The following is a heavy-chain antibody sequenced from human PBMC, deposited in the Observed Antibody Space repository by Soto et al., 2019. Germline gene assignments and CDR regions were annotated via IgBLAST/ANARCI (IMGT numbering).Heavy chain of an antibody. J-gene: IGHJ4*02. Sequence: QVQLVQSGAEVKKPGASVKVSCKASGYTLTSYGISWVRQAPGQGLEWMGWISVHNGNTKYAQKLQGRVTMTTDTTTSTAYMEVRSLRSDDTAVYYCARDLNLGLGDYWGQGTLVTVSS. CDR3: ARDLNLGLGDY. V-gene: IGHV1-18*01. D-gene: IGHD7-27*01. CDR1: GYTLTSYG. CDR2: ISVHNGNT.